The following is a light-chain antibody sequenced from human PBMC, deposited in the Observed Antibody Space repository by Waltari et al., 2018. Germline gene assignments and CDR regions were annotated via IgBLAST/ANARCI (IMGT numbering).Light chain of an antibody. CDR1: QDIKKS. V-gene: IGKV1-33*01. Sequence: DIHMTQSPSSLSAPVGDRVTITCQASQDIKKSLNWFHQKPGKAPKVLIFDASNSQTGAPSRFSGSGSGTDFKLYISSLQPEDMGTYYCQQYHSVPRTFGGETKVEIK. J-gene: IGKJ4*01. CDR2: DAS. CDR3: QQYHSVPRT.